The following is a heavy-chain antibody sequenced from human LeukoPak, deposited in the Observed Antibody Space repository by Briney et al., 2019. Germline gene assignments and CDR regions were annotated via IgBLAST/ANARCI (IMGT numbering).Heavy chain of an antibody. CDR1: GYTFTGYY. D-gene: IGHD3-22*01. CDR3: ARAGGYYYDSSGYYYAEEYYFDY. J-gene: IGHJ4*02. Sequence: ASVKVSCKASGYTFTGYYMHWVRQAPGQGLEWMGWINPNSGGTNYAQKFKGRFTMTRDTSTSTSYMELSRLRSDDTAVYYCARAGGYYYDSSGYYYAEEYYFDYWGQGTLVTVSS. V-gene: IGHV1-2*02. CDR2: INPNSGGT.